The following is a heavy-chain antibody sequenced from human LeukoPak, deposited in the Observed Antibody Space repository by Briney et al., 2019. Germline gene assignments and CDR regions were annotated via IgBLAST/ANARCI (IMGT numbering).Heavy chain of an antibody. J-gene: IGHJ6*04. D-gene: IGHD6-19*01. CDR1: GFTLSSYA. Sequence: PGGSLRLSCAASGFTLSSYAMSWVRQAPGKGLEWVSAISGSGGSTYYADSVKGRFTISRDNAKNSLYLQMNSLRAEDTAVYYCAREAGEQWPLGYMDVWGKGTTVTVSS. CDR2: ISGSGGST. CDR3: AREAGEQWPLGYMDV. V-gene: IGHV3-23*01.